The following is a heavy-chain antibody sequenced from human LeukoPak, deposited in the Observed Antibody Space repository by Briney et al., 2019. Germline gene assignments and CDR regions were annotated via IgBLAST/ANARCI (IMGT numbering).Heavy chain of an antibody. J-gene: IGHJ5*02. D-gene: IGHD2-2*01. CDR2: IYHSGST. V-gene: IGHV4-38-2*01. CDR3: ATVRPAAPFDP. CDR1: GYSISSGYY. Sequence: SETLSLTCAVSGYSISSGYYWGWIRQPPGKGLEWIGSIYHSGSTYYNPSLKSRVTISVDTSKNQFSVKLSSVTAADTAVYYCATVRPAAPFDPWGQGTLVTVSS.